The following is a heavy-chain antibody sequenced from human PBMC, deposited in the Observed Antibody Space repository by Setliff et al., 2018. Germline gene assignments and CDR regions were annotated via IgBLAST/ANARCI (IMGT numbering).Heavy chain of an antibody. J-gene: IGHJ4*02. D-gene: IGHD1-26*01. CDR1: GYTFTSYD. CDR3: ATSYSGSYYGY. CDR2: MNSNSGNT. Sequence: GASVKVSCKASGYTFTSYDINWVRQDTGQGLEWMGWMNSNSGNTGYAQKFQGRVTITRDTSASTAYMELSSLRSEDTAVYYCATSYSGSYYGYWGQGTLVTVSS. V-gene: IGHV1-8*03.